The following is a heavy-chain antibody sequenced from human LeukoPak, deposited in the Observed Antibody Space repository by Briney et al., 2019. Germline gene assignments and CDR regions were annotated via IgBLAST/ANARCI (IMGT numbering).Heavy chain of an antibody. CDR3: ARDGYCSSTSCYYFDY. D-gene: IGHD2-2*01. CDR1: GFTFSSYE. Sequence: PGGSLRLSCAAPGFTFSSYEMNSVCQAPGKGLEWVSYINSDGSSTSYADSVKGRFTISRDNAKNTLYLQMNSLRAEDTAVYYCARDGYCSSTSCYYFDYWGQGTLVTVSS. V-gene: IGHV3-74*01. J-gene: IGHJ4*02. CDR2: INSDGSST.